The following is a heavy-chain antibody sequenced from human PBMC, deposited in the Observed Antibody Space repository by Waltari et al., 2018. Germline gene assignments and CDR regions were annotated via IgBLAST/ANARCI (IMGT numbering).Heavy chain of an antibody. CDR3: ARDRITGTTRSDAFDI. CDR1: GGTFSSYA. J-gene: IGHJ3*02. V-gene: IGHV1-69*08. Sequence: QVQLVQSGAEVKKPGSSVKVSCKASGGTFSSYAISWVRQAPGQGLEWMGRISPICGTANYAQKFQGRVTITADKSTSTAYMELSSLRSEDTDVYYCARDRITGTTRSDAFDIWGQGTMVTVSS. D-gene: IGHD1-7*01. CDR2: ISPICGTA.